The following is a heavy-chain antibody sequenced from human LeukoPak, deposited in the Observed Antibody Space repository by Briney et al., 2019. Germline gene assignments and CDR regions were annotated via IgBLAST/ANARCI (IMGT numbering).Heavy chain of an antibody. J-gene: IGHJ5*02. CDR3: ARVSPLGELSP. CDR1: GFTFSSYA. Sequence: GGSLRLSCAASGFTFSSYAMHWVRQAPGKGLEWVAVISYDGSNKYYADSVKGRFTISRDNSKNTLYLQMNSLRAEDTAVYYCARVSPLGELSPWGQGTLVTVSS. D-gene: IGHD3-16*02. V-gene: IGHV3-30-3*01. CDR2: ISYDGSNK.